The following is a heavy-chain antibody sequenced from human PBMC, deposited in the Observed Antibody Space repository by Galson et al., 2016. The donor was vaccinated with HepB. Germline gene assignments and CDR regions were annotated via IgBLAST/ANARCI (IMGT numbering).Heavy chain of an antibody. CDR1: GFTFNDYY. CDR3: ARDTGSHYFSLYYYYMDV. Sequence: SLRLSCAASGFTFNDYYMSWIRQAPGKGLEWVSYISGSSSYTNYADSAKGRFTISRDNAKNSLYLQMNSLRAEDTAVYYCARDTGSHYFSLYYYYMDVWGKGTTVTVSS. D-gene: IGHD1-26*01. V-gene: IGHV3-11*06. CDR2: ISGSSSYT. J-gene: IGHJ6*03.